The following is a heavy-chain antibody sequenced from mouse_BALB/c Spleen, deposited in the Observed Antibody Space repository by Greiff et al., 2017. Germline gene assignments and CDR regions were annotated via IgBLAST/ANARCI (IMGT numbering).Heavy chain of an antibody. D-gene: IGHD1-1*01. CDR3: ARPFYYGSSWGWYFDG. CDR1: GYTFTSYW. J-gene: IGHJ1*01. CDR2: INPSTGYT. Sequence: VQLQQSGAELAKPGASVKMSCKASGYTFTSYWMHWVKQRPGQGLEWIGYINPSTGYTEYNQKFKDKATLTADKSSSTAYMQLSSLTSEDSAVYYCARPFYYGSSWGWYFDGWGAGTTVTVSS. V-gene: IGHV1-7*01.